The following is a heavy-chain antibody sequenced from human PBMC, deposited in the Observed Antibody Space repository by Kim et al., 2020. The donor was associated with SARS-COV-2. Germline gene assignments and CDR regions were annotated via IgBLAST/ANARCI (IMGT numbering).Heavy chain of an antibody. CDR2: INPSGGST. J-gene: IGHJ6*02. CDR1: GYTFTSYY. CDR3: ARAYSLQDSGSYNGMDV. V-gene: IGHV1-46*01. Sequence: ASVKVSCKASGYTFTSYYMHWVRQAPGQGLEWMGIINPSGGSTSYAQKFQGRVTMTRDKSTSTVYMELSSLRSEDTDVYYCARAYSLQDSGSYNGMDVWGQGTTVTVSS. D-gene: IGHD3-10*01.